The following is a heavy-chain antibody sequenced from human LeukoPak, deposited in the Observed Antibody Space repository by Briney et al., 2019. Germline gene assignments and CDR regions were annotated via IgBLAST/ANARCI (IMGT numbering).Heavy chain of an antibody. CDR3: VRDNYGGILDF. Sequence: GGSLRLSCAASGFTFTRYTMHWVRQAPGKGLEWVALVLYSGSKKYCADSVKGRFTLSRDNSKNTLSLEMNALRGDDTAVYYCVRDNYGGILDFWGQGTLVTVSS. J-gene: IGHJ4*02. V-gene: IGHV3-30*04. CDR2: VLYSGSKK. D-gene: IGHD2-21*01. CDR1: GFTFTRYT.